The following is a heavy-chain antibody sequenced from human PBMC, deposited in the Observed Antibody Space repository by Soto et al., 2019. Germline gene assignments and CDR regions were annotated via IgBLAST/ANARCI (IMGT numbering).Heavy chain of an antibody. Sequence: PSETLSLTCAVYGGSFSGYYWSWIRQPPGKGLEWIGENNHSGSTNYNPSLKSRVTISVDTSKNQFSLKLSSVTAADTAVYYCARGFGYYYGMDVWGQGTTVTVSS. CDR2: NNHSGST. J-gene: IGHJ6*02. D-gene: IGHD3-10*01. V-gene: IGHV4-34*01. CDR1: GGSFSGYY. CDR3: ARGFGYYYGMDV.